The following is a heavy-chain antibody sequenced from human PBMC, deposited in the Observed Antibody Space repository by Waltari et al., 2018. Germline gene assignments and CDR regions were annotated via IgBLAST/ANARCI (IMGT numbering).Heavy chain of an antibody. CDR2: IHHSGRT. D-gene: IGHD2-8*01. V-gene: IGHV4-4*02. Sequence: QVQLQESGPELVKPSGTLSLTCAVSGGSISTNNWWSRVRQSPGQGLEWIGEIHHSGRTSYNPSLRDRVTISVDKSKDQFSLNLNSVTAADTAVYYCTKNGHFCLDVWGQGALVTVSS. J-gene: IGHJ4*02. CDR3: TKNGHFCLDV. CDR1: GGSISTNNW.